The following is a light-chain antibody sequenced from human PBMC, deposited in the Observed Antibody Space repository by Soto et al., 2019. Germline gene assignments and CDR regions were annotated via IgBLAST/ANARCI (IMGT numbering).Light chain of an antibody. CDR3: SSYTTSNTRQIV. V-gene: IGLV2-14*01. CDR1: SSDVGGYNY. Sequence: QSVLTQPASVSGSPGQSITISCTGTSSDVGGYNYVSWYQQHLGKAPKFIIYDVSNRPSGVSNRFSGSKSGNTASLTISGLQAEDEADYYCSSYTTSNTRQIVFGTGTKVTVL. CDR2: DVS. J-gene: IGLJ1*01.